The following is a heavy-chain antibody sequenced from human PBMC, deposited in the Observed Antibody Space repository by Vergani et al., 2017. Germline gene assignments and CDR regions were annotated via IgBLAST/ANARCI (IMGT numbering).Heavy chain of an antibody. J-gene: IGHJ3*02. Sequence: QVQLVQSGAEVKKPGSSVKVSCKASGGTFSSYAISWVRQAPGQGLEWMGGIIPIFGTANYAQKFQGRVTITADKSTGTAYMELSSLRSEDTAVYYCARDQTDNPYEYVWGSYRFGAVDIWGQGTMVTVSS. CDR3: ARDQTDNPYEYVWGSYRFGAVDI. CDR1: GGTFSSYA. V-gene: IGHV1-69*06. CDR2: IIPIFGTA. D-gene: IGHD3-16*02.